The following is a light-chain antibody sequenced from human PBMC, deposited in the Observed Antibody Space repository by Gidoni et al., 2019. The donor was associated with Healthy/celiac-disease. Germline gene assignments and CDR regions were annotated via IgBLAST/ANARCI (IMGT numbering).Light chain of an antibody. Sequence: DIVMTQSPYSLAVSLGERATINCKSSQSVLYSSNNKNYLAWYQQKPGQPPKLLIYWASTRESGVPDRFSGSGSTTDFTLTISSLQAEDVAVYYCQQYYSTPPWTFGQGTKVEIK. J-gene: IGKJ1*01. V-gene: IGKV4-1*01. CDR3: QQYYSTPPWT. CDR2: WAS. CDR1: QSVLYSSNNKNY.